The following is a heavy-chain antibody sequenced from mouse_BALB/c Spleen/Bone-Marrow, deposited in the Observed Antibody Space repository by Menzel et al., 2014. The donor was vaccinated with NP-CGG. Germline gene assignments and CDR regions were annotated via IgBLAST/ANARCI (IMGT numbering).Heavy chain of an antibody. CDR3: ARHYYGSSYYFDY. J-gene: IGHJ2*01. CDR2: ISSGGSYT. D-gene: IGHD1-1*01. CDR1: GFTFSSYT. V-gene: IGHV5-9-3*01. Sequence: EVKVEESGGGLVKPGGSLKLSCAASGFTFSSYTMSWVRQTPEKRLEWVATISSGGSYTYYPDSVKGRFTISRDNAKNTLYLQMSSLRSEDTAMYYCARHYYGSSYYFDYWGQGTTLTVSS.